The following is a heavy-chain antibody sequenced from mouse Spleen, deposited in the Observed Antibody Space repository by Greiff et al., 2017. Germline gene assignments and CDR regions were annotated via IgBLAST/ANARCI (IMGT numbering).Heavy chain of an antibody. CDR3: ARDQGYDYDVWFAY. V-gene: IGHV5-9*01. D-gene: IGHD2-4*01. CDR2: ISSGGGST. J-gene: IGHJ3*01. CDR1: GFTFSSYY. Sequence: EVMLVESGGGLVKLGGSLKLSCAASGFTFSSYYMSWVRQTPEKRLEWVATISSGGGSTYYPDSVKGRFTISRDNAKNTLYLQMSSLNSEDTAVYYCARDQGYDYDVWFAYWGQGTLVTVSA.